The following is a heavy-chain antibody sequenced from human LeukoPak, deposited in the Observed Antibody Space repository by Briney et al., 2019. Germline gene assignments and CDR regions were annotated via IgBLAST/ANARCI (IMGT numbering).Heavy chain of an antibody. CDR2: ISGSGGST. J-gene: IGHJ4*02. CDR1: GFTFSSYA. D-gene: IGHD3-9*01. CDR3: ARAGYDILTGYYYYFDY. V-gene: IGHV3-23*01. Sequence: GGSLRLSCAASGFTFSSYAMSWVRQAPGKGLEWVSVISGSGGSTYYADSVKGRFTISRDNSKNTLYLQMNSLRAEDTAVYYCARAGYDILTGYYYYFDYWGQGTLVTVSS.